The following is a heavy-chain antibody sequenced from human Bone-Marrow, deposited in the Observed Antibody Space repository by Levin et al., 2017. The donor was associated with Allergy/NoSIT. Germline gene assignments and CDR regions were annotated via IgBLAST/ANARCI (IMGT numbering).Heavy chain of an antibody. D-gene: IGHD2-15*01. CDR2: INPNSGGT. CDR3: ASRYCSGGSCYHFDY. Sequence: ASVKVSCKASGYTFTGYYMHWVRQAPGQGLEWMGWINPNSGGTNYAQKFQGRVTMTRDTSISTAYMELSRLRSDDTAVYYCASRYCSGGSCYHFDYWGQGTLVTVSS. CDR1: GYTFTGYY. J-gene: IGHJ4*02. V-gene: IGHV1-2*02.